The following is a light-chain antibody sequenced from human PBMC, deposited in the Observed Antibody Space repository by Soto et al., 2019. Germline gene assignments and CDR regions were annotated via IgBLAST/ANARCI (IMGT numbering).Light chain of an antibody. CDR2: DAS. J-gene: IGKJ4*01. CDR1: QTVVSD. Sequence: EKVMTQSPATLSVSPGERATLSCRASQTVVSDVAWYQQKPGHAPRLLIYDASTRATDIPARFSGSGYGTDCTLTISSLQPEDFAVYYCHQYSTWPLTFGGGTKVEI. V-gene: IGKV3-15*01. CDR3: HQYSTWPLT.